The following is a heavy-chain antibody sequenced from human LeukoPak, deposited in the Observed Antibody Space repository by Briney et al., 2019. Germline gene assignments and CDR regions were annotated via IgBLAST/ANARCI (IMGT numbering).Heavy chain of an antibody. CDR2: INHSGST. Sequence: SETLSLTCAVYGGSFSGYYWSWIRQPPGKGLEWIGEINHSGSTNYNPSLKSRVTISVDTSKNQFSLKLSSVAAADTAVYYCAGHSYGPRLDYWGQGTLVTVSS. CDR3: AGHSYGPRLDY. D-gene: IGHD5-18*01. J-gene: IGHJ4*02. CDR1: GGSFSGYY. V-gene: IGHV4-34*01.